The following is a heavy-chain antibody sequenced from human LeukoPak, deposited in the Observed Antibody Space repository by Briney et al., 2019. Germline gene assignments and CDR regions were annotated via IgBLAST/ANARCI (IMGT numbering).Heavy chain of an antibody. J-gene: IGHJ4*02. Sequence: PGGSLRLSCSASGFTFTNYWMHWVRQAPGMGLGWVSGLPLDELDTIYADSVKGRFTVSRDNAKNTVYLQMNNLRAEDTAVYYCVGTIAYRWCEYWGQGALVTVSS. CDR3: VGTIAYRWCEY. D-gene: IGHD2-21*01. CDR1: GFTFTNYW. CDR2: LPLDELDT. V-gene: IGHV3-74*01.